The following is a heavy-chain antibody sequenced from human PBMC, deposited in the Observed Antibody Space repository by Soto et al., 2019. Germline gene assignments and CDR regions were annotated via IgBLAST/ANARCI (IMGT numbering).Heavy chain of an antibody. CDR2: ISGGGSGT. D-gene: IGHD4-17*01. Sequence: HPGGSLRLSCAASGFTFNTNAMSWVRQAPGKGLEWVSAISGGGSGTYYADSVKGRFTISRDNSKNTLFLQMNSLRAEDTAVYYCAREPLDYGDYVYAFDIWGQGTMVTVSS. CDR1: GFTFNTNA. J-gene: IGHJ3*02. V-gene: IGHV3-23*01. CDR3: AREPLDYGDYVYAFDI.